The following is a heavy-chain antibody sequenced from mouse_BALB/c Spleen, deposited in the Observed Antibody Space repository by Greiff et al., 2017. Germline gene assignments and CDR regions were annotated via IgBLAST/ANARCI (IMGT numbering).Heavy chain of an antibody. D-gene: IGHD1-2*01. CDR3: ASPHFTTATSYFDV. CDR2: IDPANGNT. Sequence: EVQLQQSGAELVQPGASVKLSCTASGFNINDTYMHWVKQRPEQGLEWIGWIDPANGNTKYAPKFQGKATITADTSSNTAFLQLSSLTSEDTAVYYCASPHFTTATSYFDVWGAGTTVTVSS. CDR1: GFNINDTY. J-gene: IGHJ1*01. V-gene: IGHV14-3*02.